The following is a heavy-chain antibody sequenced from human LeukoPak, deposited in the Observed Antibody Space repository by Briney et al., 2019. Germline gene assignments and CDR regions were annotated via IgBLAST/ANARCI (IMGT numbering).Heavy chain of an antibody. D-gene: IGHD5-18*01. CDR1: GFTFSSYS. CDR2: ISSSSSYI. V-gene: IGHV3-21*04. CDR3: ARERREGGIQPIN. J-gene: IGHJ4*02. Sequence: GGSLRLSCAASGFTFSSYSMNWVRQAPGKGLEWVSSISSSSSYIYYADSVKGRFTISRDNAKNSLYLQMNSLRAEDTALYYCARERREGGIQPINWGQGTLVTVSS.